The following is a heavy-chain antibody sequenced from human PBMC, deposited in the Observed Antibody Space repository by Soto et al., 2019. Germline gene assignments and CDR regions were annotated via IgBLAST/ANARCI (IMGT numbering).Heavy chain of an antibody. J-gene: IGHJ4*02. V-gene: IGHV3-7*01. CDR1: GFTFSSYW. CDR3: ASIAVAGTPRAHSDY. Sequence: GGSLRLSCAASGFTFSSYWMSWVRQAPGKGLEWVANIKQDGSEKYYVDSVKGRFTISRDNAKNSLYLQMNSLRAEDTAVYYCASIAVAGTPRAHSDYWGQGTLVTVSS. D-gene: IGHD6-19*01. CDR2: IKQDGSEK.